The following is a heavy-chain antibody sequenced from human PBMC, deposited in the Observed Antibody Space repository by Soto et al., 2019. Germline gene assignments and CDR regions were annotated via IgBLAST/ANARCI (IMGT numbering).Heavy chain of an antibody. V-gene: IGHV5-51*01. CDR2: ISPRDSDT. CDR1: GYDFSTYW. Sequence: PGESLKISCKGSGYDFSTYWIGWVRQMPGKGLDLMGVISPRDSDTKYSPSFEGRVILSADTSTDSAYLQWNSLKAPDTGVYYCARFESFQPNMAIDYWGQGTPVTVSS. J-gene: IGHJ4*02. D-gene: IGHD3-10*01. CDR3: ARFESFQPNMAIDY.